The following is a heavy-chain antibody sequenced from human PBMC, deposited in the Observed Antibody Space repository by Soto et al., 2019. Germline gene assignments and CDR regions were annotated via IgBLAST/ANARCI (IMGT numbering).Heavy chain of an antibody. CDR1: GFTLSSYW. CDR3: VRSCRICVSCYGGLDP. D-gene: IGHD2-15*01. V-gene: IGHV3-74*01. Sequence: EVQLVESGGGLIQPGGSLRLSCAASGFTLSSYWMHWVRQAPGKGLVWVSRIDKDGSSTNYADFGKGRFTISRDSAKNTLYLQMNSPRAEDSAVSYCVRSCRICVSCYGGLDPWGQGTLVTVSS. J-gene: IGHJ5*02. CDR2: IDKDGSST.